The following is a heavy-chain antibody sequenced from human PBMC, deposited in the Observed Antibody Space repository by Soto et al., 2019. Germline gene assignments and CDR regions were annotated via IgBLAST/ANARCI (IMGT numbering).Heavy chain of an antibody. CDR1: GGSFSGYC. CDR3: ASSYYYDSSGYLYYYYGMDV. D-gene: IGHD3-22*01. V-gene: IGHV4-34*01. J-gene: IGHJ6*02. Sequence: SETLSLTCAVYGGSFSGYCWSWIRQPPGKGLEWIGEINHSGSTNYNPSLKSRVTISVDTSKNQFSLKLSSVTAADTAVYYCASSYYYDSSGYLYYYYGMDVWGQGTTVTVSS. CDR2: INHSGST.